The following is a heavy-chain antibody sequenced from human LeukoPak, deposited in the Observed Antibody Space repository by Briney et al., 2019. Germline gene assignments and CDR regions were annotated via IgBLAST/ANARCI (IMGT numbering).Heavy chain of an antibody. V-gene: IGHV4-38-2*02. CDR3: AREGGQGGPVSWFDP. D-gene: IGHD3-16*01. CDR1: PAYFSSAYF. J-gene: IGHJ5*02. Sequence: PSETLSLTCAVPPAYFSSAYFWGWIRQAPGKGLQWLGSISHSGWTDYNPSLKSRVTLSLDTSKNQLSLRLTSLTAADTAVYYCAREGGQGGPVSWFDPWGQGTLVTVSS. CDR2: ISHSGWT.